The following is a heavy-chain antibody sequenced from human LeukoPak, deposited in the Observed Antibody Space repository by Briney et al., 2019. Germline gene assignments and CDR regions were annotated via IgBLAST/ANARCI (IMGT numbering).Heavy chain of an antibody. Sequence: SQTLSLTCAISGDSVSSNSAAWNWIRQSPSRGLEWLGRTYYRAKWYNDYAVAVKSRITINPDTSKNQFSLQLNSVPPEDTAVYYCARGLGVVVPAARSWFDPWGQGTLVTVSS. CDR3: ARGLGVVVPAARSWFDP. D-gene: IGHD2-2*01. J-gene: IGHJ5*02. V-gene: IGHV6-1*01. CDR2: TYYRAKWYN. CDR1: GDSVSSNSAA.